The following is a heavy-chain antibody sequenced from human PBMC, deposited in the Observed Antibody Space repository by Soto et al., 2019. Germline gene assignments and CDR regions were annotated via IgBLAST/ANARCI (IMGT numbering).Heavy chain of an antibody. J-gene: IGHJ4*02. V-gene: IGHV3-30*18. D-gene: IGHD2-2*01. CDR1: GFTFSRYG. CDR2: ISYDGSNK. CDR3: AKAGTSCLWCAGIMLGYYFDY. Sequence: QVQLVESGGGVVQPGRSLRLSCGASGFTFSRYGMHWVRQAPGKGLEWVAVISYDGSNKYYADSVKGRFTISRDNSKNTLYLQMNSLRPEDTAVYYCAKAGTSCLWCAGIMLGYYFDYWGRGTLVTVSS.